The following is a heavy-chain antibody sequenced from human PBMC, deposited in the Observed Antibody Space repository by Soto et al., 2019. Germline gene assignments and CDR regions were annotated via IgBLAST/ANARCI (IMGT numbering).Heavy chain of an antibody. CDR1: GGSISRSNW. J-gene: IGHJ6*02. Sequence: SETLSLTCAVSGGSISRSNWWRWVRQPPGKGLEWIGDIYHSGSTNYNPSLKSRVTISVDKSKNQFSLKLSSVTAADTAVYYCARGSATGYSGSWSPYYYYGMDVWGQGTTVT. CDR2: IYHSGST. D-gene: IGHD6-13*01. V-gene: IGHV4-4*02. CDR3: ARGSATGYSGSWSPYYYYGMDV.